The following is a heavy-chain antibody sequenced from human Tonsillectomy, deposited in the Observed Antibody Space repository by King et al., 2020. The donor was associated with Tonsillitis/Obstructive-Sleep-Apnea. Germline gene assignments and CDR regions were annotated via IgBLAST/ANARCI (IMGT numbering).Heavy chain of an antibody. V-gene: IGHV3-11*06. CDR1: GFDFTDYY. CDR2: ISSSSSHT. CDR3: VRQHRVHGGGLLFDY. J-gene: IGHJ4*02. Sequence: VQLVESRGGLVKPGGSLRVSCAASGFDFTDYYMSWIRQAPGKGLEWLSDISSSSSHTKYAESVKGRFTISRDNAKDFLYLEMNSLRAEDTAVYYCVRQHRVHGGGLLFDYWGQGTLVTVSS. D-gene: IGHD1-1*01.